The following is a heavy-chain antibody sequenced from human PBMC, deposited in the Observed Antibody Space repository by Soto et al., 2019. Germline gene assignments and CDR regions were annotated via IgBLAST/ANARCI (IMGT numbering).Heavy chain of an antibody. D-gene: IGHD4-17*01. CDR3: ARGGGRYGDYRWYFDL. CDR2: IIPILGIA. Sequence: QVQLVQSGAEVKKPGSSVKVSCKASGGTFSSYTISWVRQAPGQGLEWMGRIIPILGIANYAQKFQGRVTITADKSTSTAYMESGSLRSEDTAVYYCARGGGRYGDYRWYFDLWGRGTLVTVSS. V-gene: IGHV1-69*02. CDR1: GGTFSSYT. J-gene: IGHJ2*01.